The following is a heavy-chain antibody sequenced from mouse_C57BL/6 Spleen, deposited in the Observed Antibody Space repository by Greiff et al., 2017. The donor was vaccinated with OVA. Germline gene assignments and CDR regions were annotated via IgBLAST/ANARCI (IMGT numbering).Heavy chain of an antibody. J-gene: IGHJ1*03. V-gene: IGHV1-50*01. D-gene: IGHD1-1*01. Sequence: QVQLQQPGAELVKPGASVKLSCKASGYTFTSYWMQWVKQRPGQGLEWIGEIDPSDSYTNYNQKFKGKATLTVDTSSSTAYMQLSSLTSEDSAVYDGARPLITTVVAHWYFDVWGTGTTVTVSS. CDR1: GYTFTSYW. CDR3: ARPLITTVVAHWYFDV. CDR2: IDPSDSYT.